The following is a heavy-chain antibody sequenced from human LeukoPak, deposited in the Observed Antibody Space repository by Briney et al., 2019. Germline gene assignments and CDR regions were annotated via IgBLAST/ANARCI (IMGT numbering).Heavy chain of an antibody. Sequence: GESLKISCKGSGYNFTKYWIGWVRQMPGKGLEWMGIIYPGDSDTRYNPSFQGQVTISVDKSIRTAYLQWSSLKASDTAMYYCARAHSSGWYENDYWGQGTLVTVSS. CDR1: GYNFTKYW. J-gene: IGHJ4*02. V-gene: IGHV5-51*01. CDR3: ARAHSSGWYENDY. CDR2: IYPGDSDT. D-gene: IGHD6-19*01.